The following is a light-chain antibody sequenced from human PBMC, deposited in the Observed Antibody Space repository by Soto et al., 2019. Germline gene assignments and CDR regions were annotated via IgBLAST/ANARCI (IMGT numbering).Light chain of an antibody. CDR2: DAS. CDR3: QQRSNWPIT. J-gene: IGKJ5*01. V-gene: IGKV3-11*01. Sequence: EIVLTQSPATLSVSPGERAILSCRASQSVSPYLAWYQQKPGQAPRLLISDASDRATGIPARFRGSGSGTDFTLTISSLEPEDFAVYYCQQRSNWPITFGQGTRLEIK. CDR1: QSVSPY.